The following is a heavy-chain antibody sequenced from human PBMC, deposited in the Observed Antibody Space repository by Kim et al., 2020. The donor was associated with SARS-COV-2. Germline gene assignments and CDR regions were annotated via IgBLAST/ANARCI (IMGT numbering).Heavy chain of an antibody. CDR3: ARELTRIAVAGTTPYYYYSGMDV. CDR2: IIPIFGTA. Sequence: SVKVSCKASGGTFSSYAISWVRQAPGQGLEWMGGIIPIFGTANYAQKFQGRVTITADESTSTAYMELSSLRSEDTAVYYCARELTRIAVAGTTPYYYYSGMDVWGQGTTVTVSS. V-gene: IGHV1-69*13. J-gene: IGHJ6*02. CDR1: GGTFSSYA. D-gene: IGHD6-19*01.